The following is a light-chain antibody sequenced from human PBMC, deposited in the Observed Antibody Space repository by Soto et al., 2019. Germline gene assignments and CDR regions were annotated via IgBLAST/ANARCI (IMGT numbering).Light chain of an antibody. V-gene: IGKV1-9*01. CDR1: QALRKY. CDR2: SAS. Sequence: DIPLTQSPSVLSASVGDTVTITCRASQALRKYLAWYQQQPGKAPDVXIESASTLQSGVPSRCSGRGAETDFSLTIRALQPEDFATYYCQHYKRYSEAFGQGTKVDIK. CDR3: QHYKRYSEA. J-gene: IGKJ1*01.